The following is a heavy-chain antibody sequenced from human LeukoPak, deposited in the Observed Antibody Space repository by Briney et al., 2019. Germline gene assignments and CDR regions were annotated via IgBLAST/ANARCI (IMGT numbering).Heavy chain of an antibody. V-gene: IGHV4-59*01. J-gene: IGHJ4*02. CDR2: IYYSGST. D-gene: IGHD5-24*01. CDR1: GGSISSYY. Sequence: SETLSLTCTVSGGSISSYYWSWIRQPPGKGLEWIGFIYYSGSTNYNPSLKSRVTISVDTSKNQFFLNLRSVTAADTAVYYCARGGGTGYTFDYWGQGTLVTVSS. CDR3: ARGGGTGYTFDY.